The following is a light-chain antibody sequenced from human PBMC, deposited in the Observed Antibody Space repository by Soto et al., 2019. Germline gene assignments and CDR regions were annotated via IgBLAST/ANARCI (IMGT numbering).Light chain of an antibody. CDR1: QSISSW. CDR2: KAS. V-gene: IGKV1-5*03. CDR3: QQYKSYYT. Sequence: DIQMTQSPSTLSASIGDRVTITCRASQSISSWLAWYQQKPGKAPKLLIYKASSLESGVPSRFSGSGSGTEFTLTISRLQPDDFATYYCQQYKSYYTLGQGTKLEIK. J-gene: IGKJ2*01.